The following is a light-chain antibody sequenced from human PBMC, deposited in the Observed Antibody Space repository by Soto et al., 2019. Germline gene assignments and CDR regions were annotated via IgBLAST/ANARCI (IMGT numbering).Light chain of an antibody. CDR1: QTVSSNY. Sequence: IIFTQSPDTLSLYPGERANLSCRASQTVSSNYLAWCQQRPGQAPRLLIYGASTRAAGIPDRFSGSGSGTDFTLTISKLEPGDFAVYYCHQYDTSDTWTFGQGTKVDIK. J-gene: IGKJ1*01. CDR2: GAS. V-gene: IGKV3-20*01. CDR3: HQYDTSDTWT.